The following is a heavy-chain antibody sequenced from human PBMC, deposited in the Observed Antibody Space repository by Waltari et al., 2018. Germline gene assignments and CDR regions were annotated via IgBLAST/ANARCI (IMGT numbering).Heavy chain of an antibody. D-gene: IGHD3-22*01. V-gene: IGHV4-59*01. Sequence: QVQLQESGSGLVKPSETLSLTCTVSGGSISSYYWSWIRQPPGKGLEWIGYIYYSGSTNYNPSLQSRVTISVDTSKNQFSLKLSSVTAADTAVYYCAREPYYYDSSHLGAFDIWGQGTMVTVSS. CDR1: GGSISSYY. CDR2: IYYSGST. J-gene: IGHJ3*02. CDR3: AREPYYYDSSHLGAFDI.